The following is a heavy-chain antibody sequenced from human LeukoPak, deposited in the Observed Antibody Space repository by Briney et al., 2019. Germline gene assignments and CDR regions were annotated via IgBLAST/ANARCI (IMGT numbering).Heavy chain of an antibody. Sequence: GGSLRLSCAASGFTFSSYAMHWVRQAPGKGLEWVAVISYDGSNKYYADSVKGRFTISRDNAKNSLYLQMNSLRAEDTAVYYCARDSGYDYVDYWGQGTLVTVSS. J-gene: IGHJ4*02. CDR3: ARDSGYDYVDY. V-gene: IGHV3-30*04. D-gene: IGHD5-12*01. CDR1: GFTFSSYA. CDR2: ISYDGSNK.